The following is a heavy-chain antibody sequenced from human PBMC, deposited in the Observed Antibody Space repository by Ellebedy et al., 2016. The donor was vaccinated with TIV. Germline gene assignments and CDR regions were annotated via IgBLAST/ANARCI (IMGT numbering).Heavy chain of an antibody. CDR1: GFTVSSTF. D-gene: IGHD3/OR15-3a*01. J-gene: IGHJ3*02. CDR3: ATGSGLGRAFDI. CDR2: FYFGGRT. V-gene: IGHV3-53*01. Sequence: GESLKISCAASGFTVSSTFMTWVRQAPRKGLEWVSVFYFGGRTYYGDSVKGRFTISRDNSKNTVSLQMNSLRAEDTAVYYCATGSGLGRAFDIWGQGTMVSVSS.